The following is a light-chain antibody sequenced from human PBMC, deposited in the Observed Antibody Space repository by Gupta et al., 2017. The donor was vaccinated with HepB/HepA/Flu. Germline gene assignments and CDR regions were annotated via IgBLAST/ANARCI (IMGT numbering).Light chain of an antibody. V-gene: IGLV1-44*01. CDR2: SHT. CDR3: AAWDDSLSALV. CDR1: SSNIGSNS. J-gene: IGLJ3*02. Sequence: QSVVTQPPSASGTPGQRVTISCSGSSSNIGSNSVNWYQKFPGTAPKLLIYSHTKRPSAVPDRFSGSNSGTSASLAISGLQAEDEADYYCAAWDDSLSALVFGGGTTLTVL.